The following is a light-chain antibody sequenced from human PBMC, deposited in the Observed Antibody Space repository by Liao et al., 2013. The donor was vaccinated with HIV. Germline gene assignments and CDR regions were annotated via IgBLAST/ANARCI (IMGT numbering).Light chain of an antibody. V-gene: IGLV3-25*02. Sequence: SYELTQPPSVSVSPGQTARITCSGDALPKQYAYWYQQKPGQAPVLVMYKDTERPSGIPERFSGSNSGNTATLTISGTQAMDEADYYCLAWDSTTTAYVFGSGTKVTVL. CDR2: KDT. J-gene: IGLJ1*01. CDR1: ALPKQY. CDR3: LAWDSTTTAYV.